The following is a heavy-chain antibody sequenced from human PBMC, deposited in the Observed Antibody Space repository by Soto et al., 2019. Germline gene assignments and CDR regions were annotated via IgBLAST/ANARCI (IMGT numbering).Heavy chain of an antibody. J-gene: IGHJ4*02. Sequence: SVKVSCKASGFTFTSSAVQWVRQARGQRLEWIGWIVVGSGNTNYAQKFQERVTITRDMSTSTAYMELSSLRSEDTAVYYCAANSGYSGYDFPFDYWGQGTLVTVSS. V-gene: IGHV1-58*01. CDR3: AANSGYSGYDFPFDY. CDR2: IVVGSGNT. D-gene: IGHD5-12*01. CDR1: GFTFTSSA.